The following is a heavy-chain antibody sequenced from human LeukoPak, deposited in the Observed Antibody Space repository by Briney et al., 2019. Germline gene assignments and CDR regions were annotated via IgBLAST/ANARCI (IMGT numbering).Heavy chain of an antibody. CDR1: GSYW. D-gene: IGHD3-3*01. CDR3: AKDPSPRTMFGVATNTWFDP. J-gene: IGHJ5*02. CDR2: INSDGSWT. Sequence: SGGSLRLSCAASGSYWMHWVRQAPGKGLVWVSHINSDGSWTSYADSVKGRFTVSRDNSKNTLYLQMNRLRAEDTAVYYCAKDPSPRTMFGVATNTWFDPWGQGTLVTVSS. V-gene: IGHV3-74*01.